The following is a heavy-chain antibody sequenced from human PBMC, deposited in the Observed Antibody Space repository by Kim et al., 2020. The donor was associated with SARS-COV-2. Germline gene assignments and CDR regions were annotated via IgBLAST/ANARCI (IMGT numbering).Heavy chain of an antibody. CDR2: ISGSGGST. CDR3: AKGVGSSGWYSFDY. D-gene: IGHD6-19*01. J-gene: IGHJ4*02. CDR1: GFTFNSYA. V-gene: IGHV3-23*01. Sequence: GGSLRLSCVASGFTFNSYAMSWVRQAPGKGLEWVSAISGSGGSTYYADSVKGRFTISRDNSKNTLYLQMNSLRAEDTAVYYCAKGVGSSGWYSFDYWGQGTLVTVSS.